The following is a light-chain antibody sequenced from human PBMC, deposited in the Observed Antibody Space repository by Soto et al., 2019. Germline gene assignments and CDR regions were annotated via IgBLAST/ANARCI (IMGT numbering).Light chain of an antibody. J-gene: IGKJ4*01. CDR2: GAS. Sequence: EIVLTQSPGTLSLSPGERATLSCRASQSVSNNYLAWYQQKPGQAPRLLIYGASNRATGIPDRFSGSGSGTDLTLTISRLEPEDFAVYYCQQFSSYPLTFGGGTKVDIK. CDR1: QSVSNNY. CDR3: QQFSSYPLT. V-gene: IGKV3-20*01.